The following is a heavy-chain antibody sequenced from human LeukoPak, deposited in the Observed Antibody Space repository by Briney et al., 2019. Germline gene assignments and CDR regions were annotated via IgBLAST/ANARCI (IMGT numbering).Heavy chain of an antibody. CDR1: GGSISSSSYY. Sequence: SETLSLTCTVSGGSISSSSYYWGWIRQPPGKGLEWIGSIYYSGNTYYNPSLKCRVTISADTSKNQFSLKLSSVTAADTAVYYCARHVDGYYYYGMDVWGQGTTVTVSS. D-gene: IGHD2-15*01. CDR2: IYYSGNT. J-gene: IGHJ6*02. CDR3: ARHVDGYYYYGMDV. V-gene: IGHV4-39*01.